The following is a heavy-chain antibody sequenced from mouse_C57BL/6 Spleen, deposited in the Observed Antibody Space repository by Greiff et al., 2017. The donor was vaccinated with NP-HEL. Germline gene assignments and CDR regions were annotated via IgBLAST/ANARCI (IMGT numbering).Heavy chain of an antibody. V-gene: IGHV1-80*01. J-gene: IGHJ2*01. CDR3: ARSQLTGYFDY. D-gene: IGHD6-1*01. CDR1: GYAFSSYW. CDR2: IYPGDGDT. Sequence: QVQLQQSGAELVKPGASVKISCKASGYAFSSYWMNWVKQRPGKGLEWIGQIYPGDGDTNYNGKFKGKATLTADKSSSTAYMQLSSLTSEDSAVYFCARSQLTGYFDYWGQGTTLTVSS.